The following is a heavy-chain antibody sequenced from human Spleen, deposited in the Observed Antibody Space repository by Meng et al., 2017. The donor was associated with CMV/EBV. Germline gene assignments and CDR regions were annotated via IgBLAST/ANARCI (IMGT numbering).Heavy chain of an antibody. V-gene: IGHV1-2*02. Sequence: ASVKVSCKASGYTFTSYGISWVRQAPGQGLEWMGWINPNTGVTNYAQKFQGRVTMTRDTSISTAYMELSRLRSDDTAVYYCARDLTPHYYDFWSGDNWFDPWGQGTLVTVSS. D-gene: IGHD3-3*01. J-gene: IGHJ5*02. CDR2: INPNTGVT. CDR3: ARDLTPHYYDFWSGDNWFDP. CDR1: GYTFTSYG.